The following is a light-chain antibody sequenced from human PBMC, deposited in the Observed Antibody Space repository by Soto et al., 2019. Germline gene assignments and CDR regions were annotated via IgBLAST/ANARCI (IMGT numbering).Light chain of an antibody. CDR3: QQTYSTRQT. V-gene: IGKV1-39*01. CDR2: AAS. Sequence: DNQMTQSPSSLSAAVGDRVTITCRASQTISTYLNWYQQKPGKAPKLLIYAASNLQSGVPSRFSGSGSGTDFTLTISSLQPEDCATYYCQQTYSTRQTFGPGTKVDIK. J-gene: IGKJ3*01. CDR1: QTISTY.